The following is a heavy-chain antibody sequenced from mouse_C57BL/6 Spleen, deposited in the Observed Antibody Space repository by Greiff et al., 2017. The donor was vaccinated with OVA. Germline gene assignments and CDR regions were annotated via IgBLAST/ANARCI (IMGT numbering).Heavy chain of an antibody. CDR1: GFTFSSYA. V-gene: IGHV5-4*01. J-gene: IGHJ1*03. D-gene: IGHD1-1*01. CDR3: ARDDYYGSSTYWYFDV. CDR2: ISDGGSYT. Sequence: EVKLMESGGGLVKPGGSLKLSCAASGFTFSSYAMSWVRQTPEKRLEWVATISDGGSYTYYPDNVKGRFTISRDNAKNNLYLQMSHLKSEDTAMYYCARDDYYGSSTYWYFDVWGTGTTVTVSS.